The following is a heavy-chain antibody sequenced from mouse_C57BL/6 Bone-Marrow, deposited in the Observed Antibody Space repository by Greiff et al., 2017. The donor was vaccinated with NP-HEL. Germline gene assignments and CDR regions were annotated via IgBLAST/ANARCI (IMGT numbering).Heavy chain of an antibody. J-gene: IGHJ3*01. CDR1: GYTFTTYW. D-gene: IGHD1-1*01. CDR2: IDPSDSYT. CDR3: ARKAYYGRSYEFAY. Sequence: QVQLQQSGAELVKPGASVKLSCKASGYTFTTYWMQWVKQRPGQGLEWIGEIDPSDSYTNYNQKFKGKATLTVDTSSSTAYMQLSSLTSEDSAVYYCARKAYYGRSYEFAYWGQGTLGTVSA. V-gene: IGHV1-50*01.